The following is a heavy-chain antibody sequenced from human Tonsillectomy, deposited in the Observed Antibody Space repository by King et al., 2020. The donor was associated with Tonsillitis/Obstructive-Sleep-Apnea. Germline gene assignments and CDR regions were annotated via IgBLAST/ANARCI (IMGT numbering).Heavy chain of an antibody. Sequence: QLVQSGGRLVKPGGSLRLSCAASGFTFSNAWMTWVRQAPGKGLEWVGRSKSKTDGGTTDYAAPVKGRFTISRDDSKNTTFLEMNGLITEDTAVYYCAAYWYLDYWGQGTLVTVSS. D-gene: IGHD2-8*02. CDR2: SKSKTDGGTT. CDR1: GFTFSNAW. CDR3: AAYWYLDY. J-gene: IGHJ4*02. V-gene: IGHV3-15*01.